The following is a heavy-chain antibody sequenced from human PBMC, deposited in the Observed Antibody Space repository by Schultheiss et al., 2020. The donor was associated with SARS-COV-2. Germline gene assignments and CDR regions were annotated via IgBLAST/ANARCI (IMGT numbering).Heavy chain of an antibody. J-gene: IGHJ4*02. CDR3: ARGPDISSYYYFY. V-gene: IGHV1-2*04. Sequence: ASVKVSCKASGYTFTGYYMHWVRQAPGQGLEWMGWINPNSGGTNYAQKFQGWVTMTRDTSISTAYMELSRLRSEDTAVYYCARGPDISSYYYFYWGQGTQVTVSS. D-gene: IGHD3-22*01. CDR1: GYTFTGYY. CDR2: INPNSGGT.